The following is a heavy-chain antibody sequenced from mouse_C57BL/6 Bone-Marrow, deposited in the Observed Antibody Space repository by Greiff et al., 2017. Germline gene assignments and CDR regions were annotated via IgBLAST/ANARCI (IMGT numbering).Heavy chain of an antibody. J-gene: IGHJ1*03. Sequence: QVQLQQPGAELVKPGASVKMSCKASGYTFTSYWITWVKQRPGQGLEWIGDIYPGSGSTNYNEKFKSKATLTVDTSSSTAYMQLSSLTSEYSAVYYCTRPYYSNYWYCDVLGTGTSGAVSS. D-gene: IGHD2-5*01. CDR1: GYTFTSYW. CDR2: IYPGSGST. V-gene: IGHV1-55*01. CDR3: TRPYYSNYWYCDV.